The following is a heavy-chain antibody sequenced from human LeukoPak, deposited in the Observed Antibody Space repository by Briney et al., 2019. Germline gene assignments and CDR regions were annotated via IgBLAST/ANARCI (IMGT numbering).Heavy chain of an antibody. CDR3: ARANSGYHDAFDI. D-gene: IGHD3-22*01. CDR1: GGTFSSYA. CDR2: IIPVFGTA. J-gene: IGHJ3*02. V-gene: IGHV1-69*05. Sequence: SVKVSCKASGGTFSSYAISWVRQAPGQGLEWMGGIIPVFGTANYAQKFQGRVTITTDESTSTAYMELSSLRSEDTAVYYCARANSGYHDAFDIWGQGTMVTVSS.